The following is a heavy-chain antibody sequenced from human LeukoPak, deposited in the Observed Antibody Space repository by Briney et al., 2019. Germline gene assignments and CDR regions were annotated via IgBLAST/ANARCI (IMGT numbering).Heavy chain of an antibody. CDR2: INSDGSST. D-gene: IGHD6-19*01. Sequence: GGSLRLSCAASGFTFSNYWMHWVRQAPGKGLVWVSRINSDGSSTNYADSVKGRFTISRDNAKNTLCLQMNSLRAEDTAVYYCAREDGSSGWYYFDYWGQGTLVTVTS. CDR1: GFTFSNYW. CDR3: AREDGSSGWYYFDY. V-gene: IGHV3-74*01. J-gene: IGHJ4*02.